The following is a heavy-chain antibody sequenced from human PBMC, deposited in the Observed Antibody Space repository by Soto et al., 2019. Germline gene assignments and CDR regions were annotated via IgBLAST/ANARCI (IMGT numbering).Heavy chain of an antibody. CDR3: AREGWYYFDY. Sequence: SLKISCAASGFTSSSYAMHWVRQAPGKGLEWVAVISYAESNKYYADSVKGRFTISRDNSKNTLYLQMNSLRAEDTAVYYCAREGWYYFDYWGQGTLVTVSS. CDR2: ISYAESNK. V-gene: IGHV3-30-3*01. D-gene: IGHD6-19*01. CDR1: GFTSSSYA. J-gene: IGHJ4*02.